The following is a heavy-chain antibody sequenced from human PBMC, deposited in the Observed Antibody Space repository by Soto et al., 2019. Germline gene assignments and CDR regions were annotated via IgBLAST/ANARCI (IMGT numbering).Heavy chain of an antibody. CDR1: GFTFSSYA. J-gene: IGHJ4*02. CDR2: ITAKSGST. V-gene: IGHV3-23*01. D-gene: IGHD6-6*01. Sequence: GGSLRLSCAASGFTFSSYAMNWVRQAPGKGLEWVSSITAKSGSTYYADSVKGRFTISRDNSKNTLSLQMNSLRVEDTAVYYCAKVQPSLTTRPDYFDRWGQGTLVTVSS. CDR3: AKVQPSLTTRPDYFDR.